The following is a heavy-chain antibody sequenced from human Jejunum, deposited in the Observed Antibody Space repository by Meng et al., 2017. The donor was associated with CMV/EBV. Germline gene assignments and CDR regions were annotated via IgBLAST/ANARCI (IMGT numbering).Heavy chain of an antibody. V-gene: IGHV1-3*04. J-gene: IGHJ4*02. CDR3: ATNAFDY. CDR1: GYTFTSYP. D-gene: IGHD2-8*01. CDR2: INTDNGDA. Sequence: QVQLVQSGAEVKKPGASVKISCKASGYTFTSYPMHWVRQAPGQSLEWMGWINTDNGDARFSQHLQGRVTISTDTSATTAYMELGSLRLDDTAIYYCATNAFDYWGQGTLVTVSS.